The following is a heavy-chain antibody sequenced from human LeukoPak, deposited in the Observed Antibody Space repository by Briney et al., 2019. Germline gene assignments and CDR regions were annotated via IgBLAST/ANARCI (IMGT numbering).Heavy chain of an antibody. D-gene: IGHD2-15*01. CDR1: GFTFSSYA. Sequence: PGGSLRLSCAASGFTFSSYAMSWVRQAPGKGLEWVSAISGSGGSTYYADSVKGRFTNSRDNSKNTLYLQMNSLRAEDTAVYYCAKSASPYYCSGGSCYYDYWGQGTLVTVSS. V-gene: IGHV3-23*01. CDR2: ISGSGGST. J-gene: IGHJ4*02. CDR3: AKSASPYYCSGGSCYYDY.